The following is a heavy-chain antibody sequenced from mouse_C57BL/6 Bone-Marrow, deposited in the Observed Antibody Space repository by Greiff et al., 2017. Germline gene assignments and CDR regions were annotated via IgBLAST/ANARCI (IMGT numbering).Heavy chain of an antibody. CDR2: IDPSDSYT. CDR1: GYTFTSYW. Sequence: QVQLQQPGAELVKPGASVKLSCKASGYTFTSYWMQWVKQRPGQGLEWIGEIDPSDSYTNSNQKFKGKATLTVDTSSSTAYMQLSSLTSEDSAVYYCARERAYGSSPYYFDYWGQGTTLTVSS. CDR3: ARERAYGSSPYYFDY. V-gene: IGHV1-50*01. J-gene: IGHJ2*01. D-gene: IGHD1-1*01.